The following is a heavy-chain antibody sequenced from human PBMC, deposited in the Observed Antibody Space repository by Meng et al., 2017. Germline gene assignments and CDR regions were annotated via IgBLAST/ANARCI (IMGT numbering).Heavy chain of an antibody. D-gene: IGHD3-22*01. V-gene: IGHV1-24*01. Sequence: QSEADGKKRGASVKASCKVSGEIHNELSMLGVQRHTGEGIGWMGGFDPEDGETIYAKKFQGTVTMTEDKSTDTAYMELSRLRSENTAVYSCATGGYDSSRIGYFQHWGQGTLVTVSS. CDR1: GEIHNELS. J-gene: IGHJ1*01. CDR3: ATGGYDSSRIGYFQH. CDR2: FDPEDGET.